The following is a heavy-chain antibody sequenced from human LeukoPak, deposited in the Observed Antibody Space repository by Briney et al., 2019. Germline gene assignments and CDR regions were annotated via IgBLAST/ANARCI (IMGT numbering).Heavy chain of an antibody. V-gene: IGHV1-2*02. J-gene: IGHJ1*01. CDR3: ARDRLEWYRNLPAEYFQH. D-gene: IGHD3-3*01. CDR2: INPNSGGT. Sequence: ASVKVSCKASGYTFTGYYMHWVRQAPGQGLEWMGWINPNSGGTNYAQKFQGRVTMTRDTSISTAYMELSRLRSDDTAVYYCARDRLEWYRNLPAEYFQHWGQGTLVTVSS. CDR1: GYTFTGYY.